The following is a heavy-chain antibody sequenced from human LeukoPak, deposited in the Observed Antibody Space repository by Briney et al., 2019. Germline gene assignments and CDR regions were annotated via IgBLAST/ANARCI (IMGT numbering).Heavy chain of an antibody. CDR1: GFTFSSHA. V-gene: IGHV3-23*01. CDR3: AKSTQLWFGHNWFDP. Sequence: PGGSLRLSCAASGFTFSSHAMSWVRQAPGKGLEWVSAISGSGGSTYYADSVKGRFTISRDNSKNTLYLQMNSLRAEDTAVYYCAKSTQLWFGHNWFDPWGQGTLVTVSS. J-gene: IGHJ5*02. D-gene: IGHD3-10*01. CDR2: ISGSGGST.